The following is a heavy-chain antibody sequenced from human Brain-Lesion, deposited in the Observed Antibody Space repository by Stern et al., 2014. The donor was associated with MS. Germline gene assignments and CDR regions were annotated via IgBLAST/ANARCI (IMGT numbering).Heavy chain of an antibody. D-gene: IGHD3-10*01. J-gene: IGHJ4*02. Sequence: QVQLQESGPGLVKPSETLSLTCTVSGGSISSSSYYWAWIRQPPGKGLEWIGSISYGGTTFYNPSLKSRMTISVTPPKNHLSLNLTSVTAADTAVFYCARQETYNGSGRRPSFFDYWGQGTLVTVSS. CDR3: ARQETYNGSGRRPSFFDY. CDR2: ISYGGTT. V-gene: IGHV4-39*01. CDR1: GGSISSSSYY.